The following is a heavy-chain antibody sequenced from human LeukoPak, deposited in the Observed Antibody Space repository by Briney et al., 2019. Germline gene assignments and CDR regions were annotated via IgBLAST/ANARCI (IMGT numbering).Heavy chain of an antibody. CDR1: GGSINNYY. D-gene: IGHD3-3*02. J-gene: IGHJ4*02. CDR3: ARHDMKWAFYVH. CDR2: TYYSGRT. Sequence: KPSETLSLTCTVSGGSINNYYWSWIRQPPGRGLEWVAYTYYSGRTNYNPSLKSRVTTSVDTSKNQFSLRLTSVTAADTAVYYCARHDMKWAFYVHWGQGTLVTVSS. V-gene: IGHV4-59*08.